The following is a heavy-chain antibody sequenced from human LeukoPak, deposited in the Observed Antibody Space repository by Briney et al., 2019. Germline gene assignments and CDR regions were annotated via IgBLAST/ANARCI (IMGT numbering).Heavy chain of an antibody. V-gene: IGHV1-24*01. Sequence: ASVKVSCKVSGYTLTELSMHWVRQAPGKGLEWMGGFDPEDGETIYAKKFQGRVTMTEDTSTDTAYMELSSLRSEDTAVYYCATVVGATTEHYFDYWGQGTLVTVSS. CDR1: GYTLTELS. J-gene: IGHJ4*02. CDR2: FDPEDGET. CDR3: ATVVGATTEHYFDY. D-gene: IGHD1-26*01.